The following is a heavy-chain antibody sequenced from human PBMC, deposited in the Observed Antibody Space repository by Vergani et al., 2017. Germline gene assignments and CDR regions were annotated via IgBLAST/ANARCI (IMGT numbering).Heavy chain of an antibody. Sequence: QVQLQESGPGLVKPSETLSLTCTVSGGYISSYYWSWIRQPPGKGLEWIGYIYYSGSTNYNPSLKSRVTISVDTSKNQFSLKLSSVTAADPAVYYCARGGGDSSGWYEGLPSYWFDPWGQGTLVTVSS. CDR2: IYYSGST. V-gene: IGHV4-59*01. J-gene: IGHJ5*02. D-gene: IGHD6-19*01. CDR3: ARGGGDSSGWYEGLPSYWFDP. CDR1: GGYISSYY.